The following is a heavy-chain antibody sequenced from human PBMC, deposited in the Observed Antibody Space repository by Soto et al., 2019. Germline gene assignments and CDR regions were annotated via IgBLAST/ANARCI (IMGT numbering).Heavy chain of an antibody. CDR3: ARVEQRYYYYGMDV. CDR2: IGTACDT. CDR1: GFGFRSYD. J-gene: IGHJ6*02. V-gene: IGHV3-13*01. Sequence: PGGSLRLSCAASGFGFRSYDMHWVRQATVKGLECVTAIGTACDTYYRGSLKGRFTISVEDAKSSLYLQMNILIADDTSVYYCARVEQRYYYYGMDVWGQGTPVTVSS. D-gene: IGHD1-26*01.